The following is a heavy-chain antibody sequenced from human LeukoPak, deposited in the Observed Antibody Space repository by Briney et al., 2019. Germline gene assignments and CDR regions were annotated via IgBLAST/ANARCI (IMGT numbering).Heavy chain of an antibody. J-gene: IGHJ4*02. CDR3: ARDNYYDRSSFSKYYFDY. CDR2: IRSKAHGGTI. D-gene: IGHD3-22*01. Sequence: PGGSLRLSCTASGFTFGDFAMSWVRQAPGKGLEWVGFIRSKAHGGTIEYAASVEGRFTISRDDSKTVAYLQMNSLKTEDTAVYYCARDNYYDRSSFSKYYFDYWGQGTLVIVSS. V-gene: IGHV3-49*04. CDR1: GFTFGDFA.